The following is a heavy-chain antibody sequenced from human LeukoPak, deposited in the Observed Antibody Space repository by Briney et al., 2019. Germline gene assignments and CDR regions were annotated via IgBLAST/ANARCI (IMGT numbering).Heavy chain of an antibody. CDR3: ARLPRGDFWSGYYY. Sequence: SETLSLTYAVYGGSFSGYYWSWIRQPPGKGLEWIGEINHSGSTNYNPSLKSRVTISVDTSKNQFSLKLSSVTAADTAVYYCARLPRGDFWSGYYYWGQGTLVTVSS. CDR1: GGSFSGYY. V-gene: IGHV4-34*01. CDR2: INHSGST. D-gene: IGHD3-3*01. J-gene: IGHJ4*02.